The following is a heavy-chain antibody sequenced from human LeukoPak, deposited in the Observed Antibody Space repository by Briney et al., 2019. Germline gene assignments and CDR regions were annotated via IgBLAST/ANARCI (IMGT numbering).Heavy chain of an antibody. CDR2: IYPDDSDT. V-gene: IGHV5-51*03. CDR3: ARPFSGSYYSGGFDT. D-gene: IGHD1-26*01. J-gene: IGHJ3*02. CDR1: GYSFASYW. Sequence: GEPLKISCKASGYSFASYWIAWVRQMPGKGLESMGIIYPDDSDTKYSPSFQGQVTISADKSISTAYLQWSSLKASDTAMYYCARPFSGSYYSGGFDTWGQGTMVTVSS.